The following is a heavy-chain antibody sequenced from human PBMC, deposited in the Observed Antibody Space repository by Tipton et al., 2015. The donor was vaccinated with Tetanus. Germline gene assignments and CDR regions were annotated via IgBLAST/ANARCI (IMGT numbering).Heavy chain of an antibody. Sequence: QLVQSGREVKKPGESLKISCKGSGYIFTNYWIGWVRQKPGKGLEWMGIIYPGDSDTRYSPSFQGQVTISVDKSINTAYLQCSSLKASDPSMFYCARAHCSDGVCNFDFWGQGALVTVAS. V-gene: IGHV5-51*01. D-gene: IGHD2-15*01. CDR1: GYIFTNYW. CDR3: ARAHCSDGVCNFDF. J-gene: IGHJ4*02. CDR2: IYPGDSDT.